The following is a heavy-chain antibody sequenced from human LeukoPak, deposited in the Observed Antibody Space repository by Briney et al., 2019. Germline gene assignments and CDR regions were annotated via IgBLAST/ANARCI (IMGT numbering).Heavy chain of an antibody. CDR3: ARDVQDFWSGYYSYYYYYMDV. V-gene: IGHV1-2*02. CDR2: INPNRVGT. J-gene: IGHJ6*03. CDR1: GNAFTGYY. D-gene: IGHD3-3*01. Sequence: ASVKFFCKDSGNAFTGYYMYWVPQAPGQGLELIASINPNRVGTNYAQKFQGRVTMTRDTSISTAYMELSRLRSDDTAVYYCARDVQDFWSGYYSYYYYYMDVWGKGTTVTVSS.